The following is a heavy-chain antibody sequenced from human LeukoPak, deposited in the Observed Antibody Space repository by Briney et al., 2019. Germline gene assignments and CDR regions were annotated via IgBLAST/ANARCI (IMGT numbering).Heavy chain of an antibody. J-gene: IGHJ3*01. CDR3: ARSGRGGAFDV. CDR1: GFTLSSNW. D-gene: IGHD1-26*01. CDR2: FFSDGSRT. V-gene: IGHV3-74*01. Sequence: QRWGALRLSCAGSGFTLSSNWMHWVRQAPGKGLVWVSRFFSDGSRTNYANSVKGRFTISGDNAKSTQALQMNSLRADDTAVYYCARSGRGGAFDVWGQGTMVTVSS.